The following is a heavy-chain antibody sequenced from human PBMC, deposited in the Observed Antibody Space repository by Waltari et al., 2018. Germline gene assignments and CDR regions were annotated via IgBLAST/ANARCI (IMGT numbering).Heavy chain of an antibody. CDR2: INQDGSGT. J-gene: IGHJ4*02. Sequence: EVQLVESGGGLVQPGGSLRLSCAASGLTLSSFWMSWARQAPGKGLEWVANINQDGSGTYYVDSVKGRFTISRDNAKNSVFLQMNSLRAEDTAVYYCQRGDYWGQGTLVTVSS. V-gene: IGHV3-7*04. CDR1: GLTLSSFW. CDR3: QRGDY.